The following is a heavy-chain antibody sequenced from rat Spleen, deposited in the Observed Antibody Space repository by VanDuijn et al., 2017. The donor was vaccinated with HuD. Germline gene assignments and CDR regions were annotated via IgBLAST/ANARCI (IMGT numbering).Heavy chain of an antibody. D-gene: IGHD1-4*01. Sequence: EVQLQESGPGLVKPSQSLSLTCSVTGHSITSSYRWNWIRKFPGNKLEWMGYINSAGSTNYNPSLKSRISLTRDTSKNQFFLQVNSVTTEDTATYYCARRYPALDYFDYWGQGVMVTVSS. J-gene: IGHJ2*01. V-gene: IGHV3-3*01. CDR3: ARRYPALDYFDY. CDR2: INSAGST. CDR1: GHSITSSYR.